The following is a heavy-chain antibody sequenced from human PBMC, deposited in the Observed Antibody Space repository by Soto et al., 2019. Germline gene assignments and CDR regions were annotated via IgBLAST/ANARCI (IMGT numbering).Heavy chain of an antibody. CDR3: AREYSNSPEAFDY. V-gene: IGHV4-61*01. CDR2: IYYTGRT. D-gene: IGHD6-6*01. J-gene: IGHJ4*02. CDR1: GGSVNSDSYY. Sequence: SEALSLTCTVSGGSVNSDSYYWSWIRQPPGKGLEWIGYIYYTGRTNYNPSLKSRVTISLDTSRNQFSLKLNSVTAADTAVFYCAREYSNSPEAFDYWGQGALVTVSS.